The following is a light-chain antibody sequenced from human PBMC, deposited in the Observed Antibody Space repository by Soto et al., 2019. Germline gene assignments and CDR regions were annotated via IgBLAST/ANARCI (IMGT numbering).Light chain of an antibody. CDR2: KAS. CDR3: QQYINRWT. J-gene: IGKJ1*01. Sequence: DIQMTQSPSTLSASVGDRVTITCRASQNIETWVAWYQQKPGKAPKLMIYKASSLAGGVPSRFSGSGSGTEFTLTISSLQSDDFATYYWQQYINRWTFGEGTEVEIK. V-gene: IGKV1-5*03. CDR1: QNIETW.